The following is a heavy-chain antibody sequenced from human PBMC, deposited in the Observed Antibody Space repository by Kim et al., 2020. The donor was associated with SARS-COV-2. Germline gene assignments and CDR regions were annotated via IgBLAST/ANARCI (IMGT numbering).Heavy chain of an antibody. Sequence: GGSLRLSCAASGFTFSDYYMSWIRQAPGKGLEWVSYISSSSSYTNYADSVKGRFTISRDNAKNSLYLQMNSLRAEDTAVYYCARRLLWFGELSLGFDYWGQGTLVTVSS. CDR3: ARRLLWFGELSLGFDY. CDR2: ISSSSSYT. J-gene: IGHJ4*02. V-gene: IGHV3-11*06. D-gene: IGHD3-10*01. CDR1: GFTFSDYY.